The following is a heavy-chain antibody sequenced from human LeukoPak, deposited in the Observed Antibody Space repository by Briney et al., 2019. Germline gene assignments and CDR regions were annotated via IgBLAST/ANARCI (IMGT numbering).Heavy chain of an antibody. V-gene: IGHV1-69*04. CDR1: GGTFSSYA. J-gene: IGHJ5*02. D-gene: IGHD2-15*01. CDR3: AREVELLLSPSKDKMDWFDP. CDR2: IIPILGIA. Sequence: SVKVSCKASGGTFSSYAISWVRQAPGQGLEWMGRIIPILGIANYAQKFQGRVTITADKSTSTAYMELSSLRSEDTAVYYCAREVELLLSPSKDKMDWFDPWGQGTLVTVSS.